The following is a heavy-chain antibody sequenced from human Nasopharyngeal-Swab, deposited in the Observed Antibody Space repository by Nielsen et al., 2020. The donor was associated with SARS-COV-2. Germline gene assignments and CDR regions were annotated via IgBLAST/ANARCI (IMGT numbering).Heavy chain of an antibody. CDR2: IWYDGSNK. CDR1: GFTFSSYG. D-gene: IGHD2-15*01. CDR3: ARDQDISGGNLLDYYYGMDV. V-gene: IGHV3-33*01. J-gene: IGHJ6*02. Sequence: GESLKISCAASGFTFSSYGMHWVRQAPGKGLEWVAVIWYDGSNKYYADSVKGRFTISRDNSKNTLYLQMNSLRAEDTAVYYCARDQDISGGNLLDYYYGMDVWGQGTTVTVSS.